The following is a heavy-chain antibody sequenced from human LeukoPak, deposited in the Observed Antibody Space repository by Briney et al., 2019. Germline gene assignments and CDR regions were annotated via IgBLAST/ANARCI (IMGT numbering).Heavy chain of an antibody. V-gene: IGHV1-46*01. CDR2: INPNTGST. J-gene: IGHJ4*02. CDR3: ARGGRDGYNWGHYY. D-gene: IGHD5-24*01. CDR1: GYTFTGYY. Sequence: GASVKVSCKASGYTFTGYYLHWVRQAPGQGLEWMGMINPNTGSTTSAQNFQGRITMTRDTSTSTVHMELSSLRSEDTAVYYCARGGRDGYNWGHYYWGQGTLSPSPQ.